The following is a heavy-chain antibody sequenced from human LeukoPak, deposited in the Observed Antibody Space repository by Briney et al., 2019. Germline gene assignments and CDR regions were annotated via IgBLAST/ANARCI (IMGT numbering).Heavy chain of an antibody. V-gene: IGHV4-59*11. CDR2: TSGSI. CDR1: GASINSHY. J-gene: IGHJ6*03. Sequence: SETLSFTCAVSGASINSHYWSWIRQPRGKGLEWIGYTSGSISDNPSLKSRVAVSVDPSQNQVSLSLTPVTAADTAVYYCARVLAIFGLDTTDFYMDVWGKGTTVTVSS. CDR3: ARVLAIFGLDTTDFYMDV. D-gene: IGHD3/OR15-3a*01.